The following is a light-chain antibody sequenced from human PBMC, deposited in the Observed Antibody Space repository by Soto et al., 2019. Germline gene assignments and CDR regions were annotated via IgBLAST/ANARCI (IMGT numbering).Light chain of an antibody. Sequence: QSVLTQPPSASGTPGQRVAISCSGGSSNIGTNPVNWYLHLPGTAPKLLISSDNQRPSGVPDRFSGSKSGTSASLTISGLQSEDEADYFCSAWDDSIYGPVFGGGTKVTVL. CDR3: SAWDDSIYGPV. J-gene: IGLJ2*01. CDR2: SDN. CDR1: SSNIGTNP. V-gene: IGLV1-44*01.